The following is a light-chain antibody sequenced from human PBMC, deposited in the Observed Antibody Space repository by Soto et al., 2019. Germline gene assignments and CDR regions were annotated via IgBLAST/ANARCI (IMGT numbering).Light chain of an antibody. Sequence: EIVLTQSPATLSLSPGERATLSCRASQSVNSYLAWYQQKPGQAPRLLIWGASNRATGIPDRFSGSGSGTDFTLTISGLEPEDFVVFYCYQYGSSPPTFGQGTKVEIK. J-gene: IGKJ1*01. CDR1: QSVNSY. CDR2: GAS. V-gene: IGKV3-20*01. CDR3: YQYGSSPPT.